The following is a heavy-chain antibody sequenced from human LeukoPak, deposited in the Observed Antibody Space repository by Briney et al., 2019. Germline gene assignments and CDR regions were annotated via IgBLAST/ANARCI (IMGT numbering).Heavy chain of an antibody. CDR1: GFTFSSYS. Sequence: GGSLRLSCAASGFTFSSYSMNWVRQAPGKGLEWVANIKQDGSEKDYVDYVKGRFTISRDNAKNSLYLQMNSLRAEDTAVYYCARDLDDFWSGYPAALGMDVWGQGTTVTVSS. D-gene: IGHD3-3*01. CDR3: ARDLDDFWSGYPAALGMDV. J-gene: IGHJ6*02. CDR2: IKQDGSEK. V-gene: IGHV3-7*01.